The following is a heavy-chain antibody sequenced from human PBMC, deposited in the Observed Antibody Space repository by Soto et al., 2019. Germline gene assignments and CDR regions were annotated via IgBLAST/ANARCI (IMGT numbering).Heavy chain of an antibody. J-gene: IGHJ5*02. V-gene: IGHV3-66*01. D-gene: IGHD3-10*01. CDR2: IYSGGST. CDR1: GFSVSNNY. Sequence: EVQLVESGGGLVQAGGSLRLSCEASGFSVSNNYMNWVRQAPGKGLEWVALIYSGGSTSYADSVKGRFTLSRDTSKNTLFLPMISLRAEDTAVYYCVRGYLAITMALDPWCQGTLVIVSS. CDR3: VRGYLAITMALDP.